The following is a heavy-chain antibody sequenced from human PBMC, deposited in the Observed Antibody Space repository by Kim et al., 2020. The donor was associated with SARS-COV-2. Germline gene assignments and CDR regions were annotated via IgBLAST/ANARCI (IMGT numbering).Heavy chain of an antibody. J-gene: IGHJ6*02. V-gene: IGHV3-30*07. Sequence: KNSPATVGARFTTTKDIAKNSLYLQMNSRRAEDTAVYYCARDTRDYYGMDVWGQGTTVTVSS. CDR2: K. CDR3: ARDTRDYYGMDV.